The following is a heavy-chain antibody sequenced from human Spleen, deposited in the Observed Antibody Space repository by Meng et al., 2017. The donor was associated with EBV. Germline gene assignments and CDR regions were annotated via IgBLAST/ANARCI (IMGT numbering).Heavy chain of an antibody. J-gene: IGHJ4*02. Sequence: LQVLESGPGLLKPSATLSLTCTGSGGSISRNSYYWGWIRQPPGKGLEWIGSIYYSGSTFYNPSLKSRVNISVDTSKNQFFLKLSSVTAADTAVYYCARHDSVPFDSWGQGTLVTVSS. CDR3: ARHDSVPFDS. CDR2: IYYSGST. D-gene: IGHD1-1*01. CDR1: GGSISRNSYY. V-gene: IGHV4-39*01.